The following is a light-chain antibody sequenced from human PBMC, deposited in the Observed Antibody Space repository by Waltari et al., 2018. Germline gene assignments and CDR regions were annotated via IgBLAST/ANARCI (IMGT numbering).Light chain of an antibody. J-gene: IGKJ4*01. Sequence: DIQMTQSPSSLSASVGDRVTITCQASQDISTYLNWYQKRPGKAPTVLIYDVSILAERLPSMFSGRGYGTHFTFTSNSLQPEDFATYYCQQYDNLLSFGGGTKVEIK. CDR3: QQYDNLLS. CDR1: QDISTY. CDR2: DVS. V-gene: IGKV1-33*01.